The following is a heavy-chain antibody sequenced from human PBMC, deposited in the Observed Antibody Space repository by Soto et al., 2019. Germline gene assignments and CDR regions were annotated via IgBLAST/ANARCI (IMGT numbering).Heavy chain of an antibody. V-gene: IGHV4-39*01. D-gene: IGHD3-3*01. CDR3: ASFSGFWSGYLSGMDV. CDR2: IYYSGST. J-gene: IGHJ6*02. Sequence: PSETLSLTCTVSGGSISSSSYYWGWIRQPPGKGLEWIGSIYYSGSTYYNPSLKSRVTISVDTSKNQFSLKLSSVTAADTAVYYCASFSGFWSGYLSGMDVWGQGTRSPSP. CDR1: GGSISSSSYY.